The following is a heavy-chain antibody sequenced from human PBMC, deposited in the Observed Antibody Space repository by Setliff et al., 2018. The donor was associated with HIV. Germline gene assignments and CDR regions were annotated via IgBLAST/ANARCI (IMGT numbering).Heavy chain of an antibody. J-gene: IGHJ6*03. CDR3: ARNPRIAVAGTDYYYYMDV. CDR1: GYTFIGYY. V-gene: IGHV1-2*02. CDR2: INPHTGGT. Sequence: GASVKVSCKASGYTFIGYYIHWVRQAPGQGLEWMGWINPHTGGTKFAQKFQGRVTMTRDTSISTAYMELSSLRSEDTAVYYCARNPRIAVAGTDYYYYMDVWGKGTTVTVSS. D-gene: IGHD6-19*01.